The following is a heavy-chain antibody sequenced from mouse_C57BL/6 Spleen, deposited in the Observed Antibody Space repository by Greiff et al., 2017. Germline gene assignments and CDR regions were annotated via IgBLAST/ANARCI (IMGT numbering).Heavy chain of an antibody. CDR1: GFTFSDYG. J-gene: IGHJ4*01. D-gene: IGHD3-2*02. CDR3: ARHATLPDSSGSCAMDY. V-gene: IGHV5-15*01. CDR2: ISNLAYSI. Sequence: DVHLVESGGGLVQPGGSLKLSCAASGFTFSDYGMAWVRQAPRKGPEWVAFISNLAYSIYYADTVTGRFTISRENAKNTLYLEMSSLRSEDTAMXYCARHATLPDSSGSCAMDYWGQGTSVTVSS.